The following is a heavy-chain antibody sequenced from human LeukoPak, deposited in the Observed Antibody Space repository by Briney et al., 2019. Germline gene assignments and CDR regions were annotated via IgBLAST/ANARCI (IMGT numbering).Heavy chain of an antibody. D-gene: IGHD2-2*02. Sequence: PSETLSLTCTASGGSISSYYWSWIRQPPGKGLEWIGYIYYSGSTNYNPSLKSRVTISVDTSKNQFSLKLSSVTAADTAVYYCARAIVVPAAIYYFDYWGQGTLVTVSS. CDR2: IYYSGST. J-gene: IGHJ4*02. CDR1: GGSISSYY. CDR3: ARAIVVPAAIYYFDY. V-gene: IGHV4-59*01.